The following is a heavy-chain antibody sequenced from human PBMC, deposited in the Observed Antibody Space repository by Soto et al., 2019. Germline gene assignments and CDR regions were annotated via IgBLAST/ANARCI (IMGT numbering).Heavy chain of an antibody. CDR3: ARYYYDSSGYYAY. J-gene: IGHJ4*02. Sequence: GGSLRLSCTASGFTFGDYAMSWFRQAPGKGLEWVGFITNKASGATTEYAASVKGRFTISRDDSKDIAHLQMNSLKTEDTAVYYCARYYYDSSGYYAYWGQGTLVTVSS. CDR1: GFTFGDYA. CDR2: ITNKASGATT. V-gene: IGHV3-49*03. D-gene: IGHD3-22*01.